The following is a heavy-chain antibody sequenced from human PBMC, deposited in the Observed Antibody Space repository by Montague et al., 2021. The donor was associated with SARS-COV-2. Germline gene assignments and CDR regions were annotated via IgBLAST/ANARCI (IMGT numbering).Heavy chain of an antibody. V-gene: IGHV4-4*02. J-gene: IGHJ4*02. CDR2: IYHSGST. CDR1: GGSISSSNW. D-gene: IGHD3-10*01. Sequence: SETLSLTCAVSGGSISSSNWWSWVRQPPGKGLEWIGEIYHSGSTNYNSSLKSRVTISVDKSKNQFSLKLSSVTAADTAVYYCAVTYYYGSGFDYWGQGTLVTVSS. CDR3: AVTYYYGSGFDY.